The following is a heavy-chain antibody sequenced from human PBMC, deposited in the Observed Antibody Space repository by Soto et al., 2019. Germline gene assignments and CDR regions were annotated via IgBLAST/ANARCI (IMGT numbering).Heavy chain of an antibody. V-gene: IGHV4-31*03. CDR1: GGSIRSGGYY. D-gene: IGHD1-26*01. CDR3: AREGRDEWELNYFDY. CDR2: IYYSGST. J-gene: IGHJ4*02. Sequence: PSETLSLTSTVSGGSIRSGGYYWSWIRQHPGKGLEWIGYIYYSGSTYYNPSLKSRVTISVDTSKNQFSLKLSSVTAEDTAVYYCAREGRDEWELNYFDYWGQGTLVTVSS.